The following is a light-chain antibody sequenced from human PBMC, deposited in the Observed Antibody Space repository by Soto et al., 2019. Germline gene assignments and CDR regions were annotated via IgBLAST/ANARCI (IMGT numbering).Light chain of an antibody. J-gene: IGLJ1*01. V-gene: IGLV2-14*01. CDR1: SSYIGGYDY. Sequence: LTQPASVSGSPGQSITISCTGTSSYIGGYDYVSWYQQRQGKVPKLMIYEVRYRPSGVSNLFSGSKSGNTASLTISGLQAEDEAAYYCCSYTRTSNHYFFGSGTKVTAL. CDR2: EVR. CDR3: CSYTRTSNHYF.